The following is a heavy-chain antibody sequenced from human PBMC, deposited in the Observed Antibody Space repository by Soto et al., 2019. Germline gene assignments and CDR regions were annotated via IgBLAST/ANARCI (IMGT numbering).Heavy chain of an antibody. V-gene: IGHV4-39*01. J-gene: IGHJ4*02. CDR1: GGSISRIHYY. CDR2: IYYSGRT. CDR3: ASGSTLVRGPY. D-gene: IGHD3-10*01. Sequence: QLQLQESGPGRVKPSETLSLTCTLSGGSISRIHYYWGWIRQPPGKGLEWIGSIYYSGRTYYNPSLKSRVTLSVDTSKNQFSLNLSSVTAADTAVYYCASGSTLVRGPYWGQGTLVTVSS.